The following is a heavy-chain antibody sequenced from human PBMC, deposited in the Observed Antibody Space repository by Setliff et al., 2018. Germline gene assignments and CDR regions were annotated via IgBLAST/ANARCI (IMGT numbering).Heavy chain of an antibody. V-gene: IGHV4-38-2*01. Sequence: PSETLSLTCGVSGYSISSGYYWGWIRQPPGKGLEWIGSIYRTGTTHYNPSLKSRVTMSLDTSKNQFSLKLSSVTAADTAVYYCARGGYYNFWSGYYSTQYYYYGMDVWGQGTTVTVSS. CDR2: IYRTGTT. J-gene: IGHJ6*02. CDR3: ARGGYYNFWSGYYSTQYYYYGMDV. CDR1: GYSISSGYY. D-gene: IGHD3-3*01.